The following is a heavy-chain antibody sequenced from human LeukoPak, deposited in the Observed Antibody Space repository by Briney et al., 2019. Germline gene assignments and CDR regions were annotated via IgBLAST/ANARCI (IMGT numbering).Heavy chain of an antibody. CDR3: ARGSGSYFLSWFDP. Sequence: GGSLRLSCAASGFTFSSYGMHWVRQAPGKGLEWVAFIRYDGSNKYYADSVKGRFTISRDNSKNTLYLQMNSLRAEDTAVYYCARGSGSYFLSWFDPWGQGTLVTVSS. CDR2: IRYDGSNK. CDR1: GFTFSSYG. V-gene: IGHV3-30*02. J-gene: IGHJ5*02. D-gene: IGHD3-10*01.